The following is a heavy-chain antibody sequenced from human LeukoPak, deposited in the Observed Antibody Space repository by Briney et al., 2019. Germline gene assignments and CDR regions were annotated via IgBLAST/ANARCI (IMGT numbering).Heavy chain of an antibody. J-gene: IGHJ5*02. V-gene: IGHV1-18*01. CDR2: ISAYNANT. D-gene: IGHD6-13*01. CDR3: ARGVLAAAGARHPFDP. CDR1: GYTFTSYG. Sequence: ASVKVSCKASGYTFTSYGISWVRQAPGQGLEWMGWISAYNANTNYAQKLQGRVTMTTDTSTSTAYMELRSLRSDDAAVYYCARGVLAAAGARHPFDPWGQGTLVTVSS.